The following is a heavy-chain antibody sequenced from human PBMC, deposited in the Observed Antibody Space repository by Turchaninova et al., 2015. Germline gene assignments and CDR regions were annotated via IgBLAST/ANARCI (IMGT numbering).Heavy chain of an antibody. D-gene: IGHD6-13*01. Sequence: DAHLVEVGRGREQREGSLGLYVTGFGIKFRRKTRKWIRQDPGKGLEWSSYRYRNSRAIYYADTGKGRFTISREKAKNSVYLQMNSLRAEDTAVYYCARTKGYFDYWGQGTLVTVSS. V-gene: IGHV3-48*01. CDR2: RYRNSRAI. J-gene: IGHJ4*02. CDR1: GIKFRRKT. CDR3: ARTKGYFDY.